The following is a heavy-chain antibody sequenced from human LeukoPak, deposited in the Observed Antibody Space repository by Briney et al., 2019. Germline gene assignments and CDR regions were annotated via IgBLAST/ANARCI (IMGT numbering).Heavy chain of an antibody. V-gene: IGHV3-21*01. CDR3: ARASKAMIVVAPLDY. CDR2: ISSSSSSYI. J-gene: IGHJ4*02. D-gene: IGHD3-22*01. CDR1: GFTFSSYA. Sequence: GGSLRLSCAASGFTFSSYAMSWVRQAPGKGLEWVSSISSSSSSYIYYADSVKGRFTISRDNAKNSLYLQMNSLRAEDTAVYYCARASKAMIVVAPLDYWGQGALVTVSS.